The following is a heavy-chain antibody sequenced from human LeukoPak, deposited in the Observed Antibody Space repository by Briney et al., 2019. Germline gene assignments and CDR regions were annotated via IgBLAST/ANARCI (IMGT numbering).Heavy chain of an antibody. CDR1: GGTFSSYA. CDR2: IIPILGIA. Sequence: ASVKVSCKASGGTFSSYAISWVRQAPGQGLEWMGRIIPILGIANYAQKFRGRVTITADKSTSTAYMELSSLRSEDTAVYYCASGRAYCGGDCYPLDYWGQGTLVTVSS. J-gene: IGHJ4*02. D-gene: IGHD2-21*02. CDR3: ASGRAYCGGDCYPLDY. V-gene: IGHV1-69*04.